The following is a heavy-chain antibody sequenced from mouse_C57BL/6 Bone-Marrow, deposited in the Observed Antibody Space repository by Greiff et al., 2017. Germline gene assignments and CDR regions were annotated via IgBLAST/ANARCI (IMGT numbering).Heavy chain of an antibody. J-gene: IGHJ2*01. CDR2: IYPRSGNT. CDR1: GYTFTSYG. CDR3: ARRGYYGSSYDYFDY. Sequence: LEESGAELARPGASVKLSCKASGYTFTSYGISWVKQRTGQGLEWIGEIYPRSGNTYYNEKFKGKATLTADKSSSTAYMELRSLTSEDSAVYFCARRGYYGSSYDYFDYWGQGTTLTVSS. V-gene: IGHV1-81*01. D-gene: IGHD1-1*01.